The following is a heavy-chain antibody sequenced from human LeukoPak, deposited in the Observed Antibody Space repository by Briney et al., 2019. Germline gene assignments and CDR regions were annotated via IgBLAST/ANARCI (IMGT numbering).Heavy chain of an antibody. CDR1: GGSISSSSYY. J-gene: IGHJ3*02. D-gene: IGHD2-2*02. Sequence: SETLSLTCTVSGGSISSSSYYWGWIRQPPGKGLEWIGSIYYSGSTYYNPSLKSRVTISVDTSKNQFSLKLSSVTAADTAVYYCARHIGYCSSTSCYTGDAFDIWGQGTMVTVSS. V-gene: IGHV4-39*01. CDR3: ARHIGYCSSTSCYTGDAFDI. CDR2: IYYSGST.